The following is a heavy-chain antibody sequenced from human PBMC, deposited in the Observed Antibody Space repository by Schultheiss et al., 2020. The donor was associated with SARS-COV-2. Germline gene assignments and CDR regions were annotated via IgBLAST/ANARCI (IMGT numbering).Heavy chain of an antibody. CDR3: ARQSMVAAGYGY. Sequence: SETLSLTCTVSGGSISSGSYYWSWIRQPAGKGLEWIGEIYHSGSTNYNPSLKSRVTISVDTSKNQFSLRLSSVTAADTAVYYCARQSMVAAGYGYWGQGTLVTVSS. V-gene: IGHV4-61*09. CDR2: IYHSGST. D-gene: IGHD2-15*01. CDR1: GGSISSGSYY. J-gene: IGHJ4*02.